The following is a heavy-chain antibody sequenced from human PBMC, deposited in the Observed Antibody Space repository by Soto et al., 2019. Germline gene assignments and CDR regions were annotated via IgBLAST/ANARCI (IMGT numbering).Heavy chain of an antibody. CDR2: ISAYNGNT. Sequence: ASVKVSCKASGYTFTSYGISWVRQAPGQGLEWMGWISAYNGNTNYAQKLQGRVTMTTDASASTAYMELSSLRSEDTAVYYCARGFRSGDADWFDPWGQGTLVTVSS. J-gene: IGHJ5*02. CDR1: GYTFTSYG. CDR3: ARGFRSGDADWFDP. V-gene: IGHV1-18*01. D-gene: IGHD2-15*01.